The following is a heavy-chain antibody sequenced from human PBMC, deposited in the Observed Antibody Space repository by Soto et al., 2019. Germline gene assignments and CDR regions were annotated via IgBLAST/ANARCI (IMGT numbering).Heavy chain of an antibody. D-gene: IGHD6-25*01. Sequence: GGSLRLPCAASGFTFSDHYMDWVRQAPGKGLEWVGRTRNKANSYTTEYAASVKGRFTISRDDSKNSLYLQMNSLKTEDTAVYYCARSAASLYYYYYYYMDVWGKGTTVTVSS. CDR1: GFTFSDHY. V-gene: IGHV3-72*01. J-gene: IGHJ6*03. CDR2: TRNKANSYTT. CDR3: ARSAASLYYYYYYYMDV.